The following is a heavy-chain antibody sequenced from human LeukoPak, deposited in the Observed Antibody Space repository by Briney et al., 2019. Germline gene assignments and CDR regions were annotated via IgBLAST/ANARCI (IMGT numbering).Heavy chain of an antibody. J-gene: IGHJ4*02. CDR3: ARGRGQYYFDY. CDR1: GLTYSDYY. D-gene: IGHD6-19*01. Sequence: PGGSLRLSCAASGLTYSDYYISWIRQAPGKGLEWVSYISSSGSTIHYADSVKGRFTISRDNAKNSLYLQMNSLRAEDTAVCYCARGRGQYYFDYWGQGTLVTVSS. CDR2: ISSSGSTI. V-gene: IGHV3-11*04.